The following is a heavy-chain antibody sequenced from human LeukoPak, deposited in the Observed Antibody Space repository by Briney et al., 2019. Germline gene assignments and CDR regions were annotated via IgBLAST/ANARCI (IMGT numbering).Heavy chain of an antibody. D-gene: IGHD3-10*01. CDR1: GDTFTTYD. CDR2: MNPNSGNT. CDR3: ARSTMGARRRYDY. Sequence: ASVKVSCKASGDTFTTYDVNWVQQATGQGLEWMGWMNPNSGNTGYAQNFQGRVTMTMNTSITTAYMELTSLTSEDTAVYYCARSTMGARRRYDYWGLGTLVTVSS. J-gene: IGHJ4*02. V-gene: IGHV1-8*01.